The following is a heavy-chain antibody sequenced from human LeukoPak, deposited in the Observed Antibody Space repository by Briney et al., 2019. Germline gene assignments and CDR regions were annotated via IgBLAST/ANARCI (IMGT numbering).Heavy chain of an antibody. CDR2: IRYDGSNK. J-gene: IGHJ4*02. CDR1: GFTFSSYG. CDR3: ARVLRNGIAAAHFDY. D-gene: IGHD6-13*01. V-gene: IGHV3-30*02. Sequence: GGSLRLSCAASGFTFSSYGMHWVRQAPGKGLEWVAFIRYDGSNKYYADSVKGRFTISRDNSKNTLYLQMNSLRAEDTAVYYCARVLRNGIAAAHFDYWGQGTLVTVSS.